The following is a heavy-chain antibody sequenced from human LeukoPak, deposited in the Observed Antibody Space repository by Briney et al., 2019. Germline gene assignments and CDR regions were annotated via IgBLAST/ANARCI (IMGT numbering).Heavy chain of an antibody. V-gene: IGHV3-23*01. D-gene: IGHD1-26*01. CDR1: GFSFSSYV. Sequence: GGSLRLSCAASGFSFSSYVMNWVREAPGKGLEWVSVIGNSGTTYYADSVKGRFTISRDNSKNTLYLQMNSLRAEDTAVYYCAKKRVGTTPFDYWGQGTLVTVSS. CDR2: IGNSGTT. CDR3: AKKRVGTTPFDY. J-gene: IGHJ4*02.